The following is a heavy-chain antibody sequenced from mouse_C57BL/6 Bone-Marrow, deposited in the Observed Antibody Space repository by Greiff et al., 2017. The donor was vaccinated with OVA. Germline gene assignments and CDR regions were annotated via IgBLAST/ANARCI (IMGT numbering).Heavy chain of an antibody. D-gene: IGHD1-1*01. V-gene: IGHV14-4*01. CDR1: GFNIKDDY. Sequence: EVQLQQSGAELVRPGASVKLSCTASGFNIKDDYMHWVKQRPEQGLEWIGWIDPENGDPEYASKFQGKATITADTSSNTAYLQLSSLTSEDTAVYYCTITTVVATKWYFDVWGTGTTVTVSS. CDR2: IDPENGDP. CDR3: TITTVVATKWYFDV. J-gene: IGHJ1*03.